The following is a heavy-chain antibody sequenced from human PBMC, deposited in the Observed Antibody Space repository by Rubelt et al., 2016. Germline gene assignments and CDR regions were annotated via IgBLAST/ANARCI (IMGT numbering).Heavy chain of an antibody. D-gene: IGHD3-22*01. CDR1: GYTFTTYG. CDR3: ARGYFDSTGDFDY. J-gene: IGHJ4*02. CDR2: INTYNDKT. V-gene: IGHV1-18*01. Sequence: QVQLVQSGAEVKKPGASVKISCKTSGYTFTTYGIIWVRRAPGQGLEWMGWINTYNDKTNYPQEFQGSVSMTTDSSTNTAYMELRSLRSDDTAVYYCARGYFDSTGDFDYWGQGTLVTVSS.